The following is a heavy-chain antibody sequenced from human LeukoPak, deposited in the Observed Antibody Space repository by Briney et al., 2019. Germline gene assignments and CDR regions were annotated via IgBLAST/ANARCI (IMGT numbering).Heavy chain of an antibody. D-gene: IGHD6-13*01. V-gene: IGHV4-34*01. CDR3: ARVWVEAAGTGPQHFDY. Sequence: SETLSLTCAVYGGSFSGYYWSWIRQPPGKGLEWIGEINHSGSTNYNPSLKSRVTISVDTSNNQFSLKLSSVTAADTAVYYCARVWVEAAGTGPQHFDYWGQGTLVTVSS. CDR1: GGSFSGYY. CDR2: INHSGST. J-gene: IGHJ4*02.